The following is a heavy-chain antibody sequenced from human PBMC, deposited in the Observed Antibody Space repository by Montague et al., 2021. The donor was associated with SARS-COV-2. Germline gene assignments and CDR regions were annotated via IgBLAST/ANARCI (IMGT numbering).Heavy chain of an antibody. CDR2: NYYSGST. D-gene: IGHD3-22*01. Sequence: SETLFLTCTVSGGSISSSCCYWGWLRQRTGKGLVWIGSNYYSGSTNYTXXLKSPVTISVDTSKNQFSLKLITVTAAATAVYYGARYTRITMRVVVHGYGMDVWGQGTTVTVSS. CDR3: ARYTRITMRVVVHGYGMDV. J-gene: IGHJ6*02. V-gene: IGHV4-39*07. CDR1: GGSISSSCCY.